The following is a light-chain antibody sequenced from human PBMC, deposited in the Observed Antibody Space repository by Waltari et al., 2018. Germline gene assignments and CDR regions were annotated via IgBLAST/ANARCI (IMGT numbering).Light chain of an antibody. J-gene: IGKJ4*01. CDR3: QQHGNSPSPT. CDR1: PSLSSNS. Sequence: VLTQSPGTLSLSPGERATLSCRASPSLSSNSLAWYQQKPGQAPRLLIYGTSNRATGTPDRFSGSGSGTDFTLTISRLEPEDFAVYYCQQHGNSPSPTFGGGTKVEIK. CDR2: GTS. V-gene: IGKV3-20*01.